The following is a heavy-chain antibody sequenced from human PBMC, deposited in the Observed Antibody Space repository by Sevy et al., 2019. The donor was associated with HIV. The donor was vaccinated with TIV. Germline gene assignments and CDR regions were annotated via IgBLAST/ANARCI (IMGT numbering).Heavy chain of an antibody. CDR2: IYYSGST. Sequence: SETLSLTCTVSGGSISNDFWSWIRQPPGKGLEWIGYIYYSGSTNYNPSLMSRVTISVDTSKNQFSLKLSSVTAADTAVYYCARVSIGAVGDFDNWGQGTLVTVSS. V-gene: IGHV4-59*12. J-gene: IGHJ4*02. CDR3: ARVSIGAVGDFDN. CDR1: GGSISNDF. D-gene: IGHD6-13*01.